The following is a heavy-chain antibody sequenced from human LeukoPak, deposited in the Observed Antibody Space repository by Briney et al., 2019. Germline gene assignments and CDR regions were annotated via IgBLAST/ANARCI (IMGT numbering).Heavy chain of an antibody. CDR3: ARARRYCSGGSCYRRFDP. V-gene: IGHV4-34*01. D-gene: IGHD2-15*01. J-gene: IGHJ5*02. Sequence: PSETLSLTCAVYGGSFSGYYWSWIRQPPGKGLEWIGEINHSGSTNYNPSLKSRVTISVDTSKNQFSLKLSSVTAADTAVYYCARARRYCSGGSCYRRFDPWGQGTLVTVSS. CDR2: INHSGST. CDR1: GGSFSGYY.